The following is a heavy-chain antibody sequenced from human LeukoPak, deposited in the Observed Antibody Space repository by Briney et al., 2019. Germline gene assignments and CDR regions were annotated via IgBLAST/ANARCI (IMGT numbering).Heavy chain of an antibody. Sequence: GGSLRLSCAASGFTFSTYWMTWVRQAPGKGLEWVASINEYGSKKSYVDSVKGRFTISRDNAQKSLYLEMNSLRAEDTAVYYCARGYYDILTGYYYYYYYGMDVWGQGTTVTVSS. CDR2: INEYGSKK. J-gene: IGHJ6*02. CDR3: ARGYYDILTGYYYYYYYGMDV. CDR1: GFTFSTYW. V-gene: IGHV3-7*03. D-gene: IGHD3-9*01.